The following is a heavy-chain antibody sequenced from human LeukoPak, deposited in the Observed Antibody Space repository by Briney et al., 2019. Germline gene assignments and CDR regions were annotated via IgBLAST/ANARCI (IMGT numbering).Heavy chain of an antibody. D-gene: IGHD1-26*01. CDR1: GFTFSSYA. CDR3: ARDRGGSYLIHSFDY. CDR2: ISYDGSNK. Sequence: PGGSLRLSCAASGFTFSSYAMHWVRQAPGKGLEWVAVISYDGSNKYYADSVKGRFTISRDNSKNTLYLQMNSLRAEDTAVYYCARDRGGSYLIHSFDYWGQGTLATVSS. V-gene: IGHV3-30-3*01. J-gene: IGHJ4*02.